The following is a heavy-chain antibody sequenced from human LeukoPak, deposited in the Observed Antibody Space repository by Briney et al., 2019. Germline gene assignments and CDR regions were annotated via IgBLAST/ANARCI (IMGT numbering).Heavy chain of an antibody. CDR1: GFTFSSYA. Sequence: GGSLRLSCAASGFTFSSYAMSWVRQAPGKGLEWVSAISGSGGSTYYADSVKGRSTISRDNSKNTLYLQMNSLRAEDTAVYYCAKTPLVPRLLAYFDYWGQGTLVTVSS. D-gene: IGHD3-22*01. J-gene: IGHJ4*02. CDR3: AKTPLVPRLLAYFDY. CDR2: ISGSGGST. V-gene: IGHV3-23*01.